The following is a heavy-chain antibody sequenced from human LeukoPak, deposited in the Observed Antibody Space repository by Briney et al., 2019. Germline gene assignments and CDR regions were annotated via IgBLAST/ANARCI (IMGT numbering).Heavy chain of an antibody. CDR3: ARASYYGSGSYFYY. J-gene: IGHJ4*02. CDR1: RGTFSSYA. CDR2: INPSGGST. V-gene: IGHV1-46*01. D-gene: IGHD3-10*01. Sequence: ASVKVSCKASRGTFSSYAISWVRQAPGQGLEWMGIINPSGGSTSYAQKFQGRVTMTRDTSTSTVYMELSSLRSDDTAVYYCARASYYGSGSYFYYWGQGTLVTVSS.